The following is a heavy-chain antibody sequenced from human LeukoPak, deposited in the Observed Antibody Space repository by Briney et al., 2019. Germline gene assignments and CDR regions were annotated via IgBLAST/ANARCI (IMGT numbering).Heavy chain of an antibody. CDR3: ARGGAVAGNNYFDY. CDR1: GFTFSSYW. Sequence: PGGSLRLSCAASGFTFSSYWMHWVRQAPGKGLVWVSRINTGGSSTSYADSVKGRFTISRDNAKNSLYLQMNSLRAEDTAVYYCARGGAVAGNNYFDYWGQGTLVTVSS. V-gene: IGHV3-74*01. J-gene: IGHJ4*02. D-gene: IGHD6-19*01. CDR2: INTGGSST.